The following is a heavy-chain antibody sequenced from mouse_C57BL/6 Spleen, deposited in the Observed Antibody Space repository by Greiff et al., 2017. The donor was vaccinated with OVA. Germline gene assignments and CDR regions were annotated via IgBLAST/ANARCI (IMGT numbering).Heavy chain of an antibody. CDR3: ARYGGDYGDFDY. D-gene: IGHD1-1*02. CDR1: GFTFTAYY. Sequence: EVKVVESGGGLVQPGGSLSLSCAASGFTFTAYYMSWVRQPPGKALEWLGFIRNKANGYTTEYSASVKGRFTISRDNSQSILYLQMNALRAEDSATYYCARYGGDYGDFDYWGQGTTLTVSS. CDR2: IRNKANGYTT. V-gene: IGHV7-3*01. J-gene: IGHJ2*01.